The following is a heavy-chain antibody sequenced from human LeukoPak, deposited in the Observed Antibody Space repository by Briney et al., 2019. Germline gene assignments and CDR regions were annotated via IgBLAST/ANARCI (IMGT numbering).Heavy chain of an antibody. Sequence: ASVKVSCKASGYTFTGYYMHWVRQSPGQGLEWMGIINPSGGSTSYAQKFQGRVTMTRDMSTSTVYMELSSLRSEDTAVYYCARESDYYDSSGEGAFDYWGQGTLVTVSS. CDR1: GYTFTGYY. J-gene: IGHJ4*02. V-gene: IGHV1-46*01. D-gene: IGHD3-22*01. CDR3: ARESDYYDSSGEGAFDY. CDR2: INPSGGST.